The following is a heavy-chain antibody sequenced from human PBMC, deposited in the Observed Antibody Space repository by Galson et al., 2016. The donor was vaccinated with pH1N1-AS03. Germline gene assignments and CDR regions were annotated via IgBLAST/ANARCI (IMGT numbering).Heavy chain of an antibody. CDR1: GFTFSSFS. CDR2: ISGRGGNT. D-gene: IGHD4-23*01. CDR3: ARDRWSTINFPLLDH. J-gene: IGHJ4*02. Sequence: SLRLSCAASGFTFSSFSMSWVRRAPGKGREWVSAISGRGGNTFYADSVKGRFTISRDNSKNTLYLQMNSLRPEDTAVYYCARDRWSTINFPLLDHWGQGTLVTVSS. V-gene: IGHV3-23*01.